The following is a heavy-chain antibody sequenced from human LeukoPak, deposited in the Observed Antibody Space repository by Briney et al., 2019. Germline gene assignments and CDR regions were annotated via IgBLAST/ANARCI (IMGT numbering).Heavy chain of an antibody. Sequence: SETLSLTCTVSGGFLSSHYWRWIRQPPATGLEWIGYIYYSGSTNYNPSLKSRVTISVDTSKNQFSLKLSSVTAADTAVYYCARGLWFGELLFDYWGQGTLVTVSS. CDR2: IYYSGST. CDR3: ARGLWFGELLFDY. D-gene: IGHD3-10*01. CDR1: GGFLSSHY. V-gene: IGHV4-59*11. J-gene: IGHJ4*02.